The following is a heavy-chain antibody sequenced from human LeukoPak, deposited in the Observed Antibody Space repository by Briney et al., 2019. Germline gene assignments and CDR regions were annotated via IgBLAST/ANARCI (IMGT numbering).Heavy chain of an antibody. CDR3: ARDLYYYDSSGYYYGYFDY. V-gene: IGHV3-48*01. J-gene: IGHJ4*02. D-gene: IGHD3-22*01. CDR2: ISSSSSTI. CDR1: GFTFSSYG. Sequence: GGSLRLSCAASGFTFSSYGMHWVRQAPGKGLEWVSYISSSSSTIYYADSVKGRFTISRDNAKNSLYLQMNSLRAEDTAVYYCARDLYYYDSSGYYYGYFDYWGQGTLVTVSS.